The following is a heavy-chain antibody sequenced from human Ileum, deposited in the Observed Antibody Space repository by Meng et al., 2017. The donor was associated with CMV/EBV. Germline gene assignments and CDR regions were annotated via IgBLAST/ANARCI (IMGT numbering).Heavy chain of an antibody. CDR3: ARSRIVGAPNWFDP. CDR1: GYTFTGYY. D-gene: IGHD1-26*01. CDR2: INPNSGGT. V-gene: IGHV1-2*02. Sequence: KAYGYTFTGYYMHWVRQAPGQGLEWMGWINPNSGGTNYAQKFQGRVTMTRDTSISTAYMELSRLRSDDTAVYYCARSRIVGAPNWFDPWGQGTLVTVSS. J-gene: IGHJ5*02.